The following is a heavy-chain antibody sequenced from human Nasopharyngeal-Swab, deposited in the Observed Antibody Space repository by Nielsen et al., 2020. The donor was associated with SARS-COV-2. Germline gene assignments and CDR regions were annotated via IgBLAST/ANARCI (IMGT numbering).Heavy chain of an antibody. CDR1: GFTFSSYW. J-gene: IGHJ6*02. V-gene: IGHV3-7*03. Sequence: GESLKISCAASGFTFSSYWMSWVRQAPGKGLEWVAHIKQSGSGQYYVDSVKGRFTISRDNAKNSLYLQMNSLRAEDTALYHCASSYSNDYYYGMDVWGQGTTVTVSS. D-gene: IGHD4-11*01. CDR2: IKQSGSGQ. CDR3: ASSYSNDYYYGMDV.